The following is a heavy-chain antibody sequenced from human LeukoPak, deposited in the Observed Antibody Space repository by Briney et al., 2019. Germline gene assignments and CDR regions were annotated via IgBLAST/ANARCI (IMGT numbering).Heavy chain of an antibody. V-gene: IGHV3-23*01. CDR2: ITGNHGAT. Sequence: GGSLRLSCAASGFTFSSFAMTRVRQAPGKGLEWVSSITGNHGATYNIDSVKGRFTISRDNSQNTLYLQMNSLRAEDTAVYYCTKDPNGDYVGAFDPWGQGTLVTVSS. CDR1: GFTFSSFA. CDR3: TKDPNGDYVGAFDP. D-gene: IGHD4-17*01. J-gene: IGHJ5*02.